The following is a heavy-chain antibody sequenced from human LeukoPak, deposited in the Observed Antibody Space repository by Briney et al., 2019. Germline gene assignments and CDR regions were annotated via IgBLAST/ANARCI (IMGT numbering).Heavy chain of an antibody. D-gene: IGHD1-20*01. CDR1: GFTFSNAW. Sequence: PGGSLRLSCAASGFTFSNAWMSWVRQAPGKGLEWVGRIKSKTDGGTTDYAAPVKGRFTISRDDSKNTLYLQMNSLKTEDTAVYYCTTGVLITGTTLKDYWGQGTLVTVSS. V-gene: IGHV3-15*01. CDR3: TTGVLITGTTLKDY. J-gene: IGHJ4*02. CDR2: IKSKTDGGTT.